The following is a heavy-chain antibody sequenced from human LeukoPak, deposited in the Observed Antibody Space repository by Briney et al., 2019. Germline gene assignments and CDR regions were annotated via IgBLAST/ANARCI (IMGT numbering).Heavy chain of an antibody. CDR3: ARGGFGRWFGEIPYHGLDV. D-gene: IGHD3-10*01. Sequence: GGSLRLSCAASGFTFSTHVIHWVRQAPGKGLEWVAVISYDGSNKYHADSVKGRFTISRDNSKNTLYLQMNSLRADDTAVYFCARGGFGRWFGEIPYHGLDVWGQGTTVAISS. J-gene: IGHJ6*02. V-gene: IGHV3-30*04. CDR2: ISYDGSNK. CDR1: GFTFSTHV.